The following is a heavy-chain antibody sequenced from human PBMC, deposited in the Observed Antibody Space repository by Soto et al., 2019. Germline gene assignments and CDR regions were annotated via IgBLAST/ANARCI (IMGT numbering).Heavy chain of an antibody. CDR3: ARDLLYYYDSSGYYAMDV. V-gene: IGHV3-21*01. J-gene: IGHJ6*02. Sequence: GGSLRLSCAASGFTFSSYSMNWVRQAPGKGLEWVSSISSSSSYIYYADSVKGRFTISRDNAKNSLYLQMNSLRAEDTAVYYCARDLLYYYDSSGYYAMDVWGQGTTVTVSS. CDR1: GFTFSSYS. CDR2: ISSSSSYI. D-gene: IGHD3-22*01.